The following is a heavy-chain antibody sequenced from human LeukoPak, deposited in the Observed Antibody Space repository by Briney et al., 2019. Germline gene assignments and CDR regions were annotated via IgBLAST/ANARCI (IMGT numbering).Heavy chain of an antibody. Sequence: SVRVSCKASGGTFSSYAISWVRQAPGQGLEWMGGIIPIFGTANYAQKFQGRVTITADESTSTAYMELSSLRSEDTAVYYCARDENYYDSSGYRLYYGMDVWGQGTTVTVSS. D-gene: IGHD3-22*01. CDR3: ARDENYYDSSGYRLYYGMDV. V-gene: IGHV1-69*13. CDR2: IIPIFGTA. CDR1: GGTFSSYA. J-gene: IGHJ6*02.